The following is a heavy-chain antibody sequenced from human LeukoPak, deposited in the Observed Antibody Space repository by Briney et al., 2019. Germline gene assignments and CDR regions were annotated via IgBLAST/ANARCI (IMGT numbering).Heavy chain of an antibody. J-gene: IGHJ4*02. CDR2: ITAYNGYT. Sequence: GASVKVSCKASGYTLISYAISWVRQAPGQGLEWMGWITAYNGYTTYAQKLQGRVTMTTDTSTSTAYMELRSLRSDDTAVYYCARETSGYSLYYFDYWGQGTLVTVSS. CDR1: GYTLISYA. D-gene: IGHD3-22*01. V-gene: IGHV1-18*01. CDR3: ARETSGYSLYYFDY.